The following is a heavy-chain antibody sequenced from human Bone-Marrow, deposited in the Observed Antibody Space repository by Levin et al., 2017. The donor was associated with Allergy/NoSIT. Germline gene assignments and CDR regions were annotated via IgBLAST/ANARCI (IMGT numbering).Heavy chain of an antibody. V-gene: IGHV4-59*01. CDR2: IYHTGSS. Sequence: SQTLSLTCTVSGASMTTNYWSWIRQSPGKGLEYIGFIYHTGSSNYAPSLKSRVTISVDTSKNQFSLRLTSVTVADTAVYYCVTSAIETNGFYDFDYWGRGTLVTVSS. D-gene: IGHD2-8*01. J-gene: IGHJ4*02. CDR3: VTSAIETNGFYDFDY. CDR1: GASMTTNY.